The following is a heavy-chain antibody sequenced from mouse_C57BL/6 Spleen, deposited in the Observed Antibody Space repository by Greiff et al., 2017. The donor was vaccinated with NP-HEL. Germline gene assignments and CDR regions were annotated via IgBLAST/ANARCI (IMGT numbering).Heavy chain of an antibody. CDR3: ARSLDYYGSSHWYFDV. J-gene: IGHJ1*03. CDR2: IYPRDGST. D-gene: IGHD1-1*01. V-gene: IGHV1-78*01. CDR1: GYTFTDHT. Sequence: VQRVESDAELVKPGASVKISCKVSGYTFTDHTIHWMKQRPEQGLEWIGYIYPRDGSTKYNEKFKGKATLTADKSSSTAYMQLNSLTSEDSAVYFCARSLDYYGSSHWYFDVWGTGTTVTVSS.